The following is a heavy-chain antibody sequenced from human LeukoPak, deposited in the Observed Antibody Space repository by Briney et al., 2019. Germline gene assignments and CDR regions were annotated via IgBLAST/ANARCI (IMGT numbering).Heavy chain of an antibody. J-gene: IGHJ4*02. V-gene: IGHV5-51*01. D-gene: IGHD3-10*01. Sequence: GESLKISCKGSGYSFTSYWIGWVRQMPGKGLEWMGIIYPGDSDTRYSPSFRGQVTISADKSISTAYLQWSSLKASDTAMYYCARRYYYGSGSLSYFDYWVQGTMVTVPS. CDR1: GYSFTSYW. CDR3: ARRYYYGSGSLSYFDY. CDR2: IYPGDSDT.